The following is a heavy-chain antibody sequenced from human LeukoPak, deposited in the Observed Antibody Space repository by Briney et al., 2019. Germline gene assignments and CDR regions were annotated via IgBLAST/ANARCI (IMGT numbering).Heavy chain of an antibody. D-gene: IGHD3-22*01. CDR3: AKDGRGSGYFPDY. V-gene: IGHV3-30*02. Sequence: GGSLRLCCAATGFTFSTYGMHWVRQAPGKGPEWVAFIRYDGSNKYYADSVKGRITISRDISENTLYLQMNSLRAEDTAVYYCAKDGRGSGYFPDYWGQGTLVTVSS. CDR1: GFTFSTYG. CDR2: IRYDGSNK. J-gene: IGHJ4*02.